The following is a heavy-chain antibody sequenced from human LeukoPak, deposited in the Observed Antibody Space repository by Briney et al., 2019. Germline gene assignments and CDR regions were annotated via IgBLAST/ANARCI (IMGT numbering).Heavy chain of an antibody. CDR3: ARDDYGGTSHDAFDI. CDR2: INPSSGST. Sequence: ASVKVSCKASGYTFTSTYIHSVRQAPGQGLEWMGIINPSSGSTSYAQKFQGRVTMTRDTSTSTVYMELSSLGSEDTAVYYCARDDYGGTSHDAFDIWGQGTMVTVSS. V-gene: IGHV1-46*01. D-gene: IGHD4-23*01. CDR1: GYTFTSTY. J-gene: IGHJ3*02.